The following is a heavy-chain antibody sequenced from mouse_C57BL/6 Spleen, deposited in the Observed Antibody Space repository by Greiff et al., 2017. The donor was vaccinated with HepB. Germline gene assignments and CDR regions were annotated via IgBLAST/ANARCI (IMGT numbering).Heavy chain of an antibody. D-gene: IGHD1-1*01. J-gene: IGHJ3*01. CDR1: GYTFTSYW. CDR3: ARECDGSIYPFAY. V-gene: IGHV1-7*01. Sequence: VQLQQSGAELAKPGASVKLSCKASGYTFTSYWMHWVKQRPGQGLEWIGYINPSSGYTKYNQKFKDKATLTADKSSSTAYMQLSSLTYEDSAVYYCARECDGSIYPFAYWGQGTLVTVSA. CDR2: INPSSGYT.